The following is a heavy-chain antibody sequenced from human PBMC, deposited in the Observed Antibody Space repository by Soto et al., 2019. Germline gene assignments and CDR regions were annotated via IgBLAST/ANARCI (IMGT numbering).Heavy chain of an antibody. CDR2: IHYTGTT. Sequence: QVQLQESGPGLVKPSETLSLTCTVSGGSMSNYYWNWIRQSPGKGLEWIGYIHYTGTTTYNPSLKSRVTMSVDTSKNQFSLRLSSVTAADTATYFCARVSPWTLGELNALSPWGQGTLVTVSS. CDR1: GGSMSNYY. V-gene: IGHV4-59*01. D-gene: IGHD1-7*01. CDR3: ARVSPWTLGELNALSP. J-gene: IGHJ5*02.